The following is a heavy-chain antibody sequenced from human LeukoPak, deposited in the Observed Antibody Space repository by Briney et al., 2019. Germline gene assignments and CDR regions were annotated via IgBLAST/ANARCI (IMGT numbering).Heavy chain of an antibody. J-gene: IGHJ3*02. CDR3: AKPHATLGALDAFDI. CDR2: ISVGGGAT. D-gene: IGHD3-16*01. Sequence: GGSLRLSCAASIFTFTNYAMSGVRQAPGKGLEWVSSISVGGGATYYADSVKGRFTISRDNSKNTLYLQVNSLRAEDTAVYYCAKPHATLGALDAFDIWGRGTMVTVSS. V-gene: IGHV3-23*01. CDR1: IFTFTNYA.